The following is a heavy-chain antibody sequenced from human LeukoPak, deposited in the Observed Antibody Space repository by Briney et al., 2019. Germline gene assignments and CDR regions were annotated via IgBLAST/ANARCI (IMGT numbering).Heavy chain of an antibody. D-gene: IGHD3-16*02. Sequence: GASVKVSCKTSGYLFTTYGISWVRQAPGQGLEWMGGIIPIFGTANYAQKFQGRVTITADESTSTAYVELSSLRSEDTAVYYCATLVTDAFDIWGQGTMVTVSS. V-gene: IGHV1-69*13. J-gene: IGHJ3*02. CDR3: ATLVTDAFDI. CDR1: GYLFTTYG. CDR2: IIPIFGTA.